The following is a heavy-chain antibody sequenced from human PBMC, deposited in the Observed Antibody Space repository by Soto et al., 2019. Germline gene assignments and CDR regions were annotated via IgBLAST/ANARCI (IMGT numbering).Heavy chain of an antibody. Sequence: QVQLQESGPGLVKPSETLSLTCTVSGGSVSSGDYSWSWIRQPPGKGLEWIGYIYHSGSTNYNPSLKSRVTISEDTSKNQVSLKLRSVTAADTAIYYCAKHGYHDYFQYWGQGTLVTVSS. V-gene: IGHV4-61*08. CDR2: IYHSGST. CDR1: GGSVSSGDYS. CDR3: AKHGYHDYFQY. J-gene: IGHJ1*01. D-gene: IGHD5-18*01.